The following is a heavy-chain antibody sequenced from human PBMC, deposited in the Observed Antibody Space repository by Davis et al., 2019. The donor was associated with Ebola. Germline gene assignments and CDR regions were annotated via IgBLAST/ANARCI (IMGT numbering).Heavy chain of an antibody. CDR2: IRTKTNRYAT. Sequence: GGSLRLSCAASGFTFSVSAIHWVRQASGKGLEWVGRIRTKTNRYATAYAASVKGRFTLSRDDSKNTAYLQMNSLKTEDTAVYYCTRLDYGMDAWGRGTTVTVSS. J-gene: IGHJ6*02. CDR3: TRLDYGMDA. CDR1: GFTFSVSA. V-gene: IGHV3-73*01.